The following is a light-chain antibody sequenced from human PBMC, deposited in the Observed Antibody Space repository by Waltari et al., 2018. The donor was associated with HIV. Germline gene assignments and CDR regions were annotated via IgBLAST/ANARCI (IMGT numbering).Light chain of an antibody. J-gene: IGLJ2*01. Sequence: SVLTQPPSVSGATGPRVTIACTGGSPNIGAGSDAHWYRKFPGTAPTLLIYDTKKRPSGVPDRFSGSKSGTSSSLAITGLQAEDEADYYCQSFDSSLSAVIFGGGTKLTVL. V-gene: IGLV1-40*01. CDR2: DTK. CDR1: SPNIGAGSD. CDR3: QSFDSSLSAVI.